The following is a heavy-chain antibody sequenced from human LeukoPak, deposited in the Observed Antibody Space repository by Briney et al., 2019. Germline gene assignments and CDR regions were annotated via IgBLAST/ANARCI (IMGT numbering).Heavy chain of an antibody. J-gene: IGHJ4*02. D-gene: IGHD3-22*01. CDR2: ISAYNGNT. Sequence: GASVKVSCTASGYTFTSYGISWVRQAPGQGLEWMGWISAYNGNTNYAQKLQGRVTMTTDTSTSTAYMELRSLRSDDTAVYYCARVLYYYDSSGYYFRQTSYFDYWGQGTLVTVSS. CDR3: ARVLYYYDSSGYYFRQTSYFDY. CDR1: GYTFTSYG. V-gene: IGHV1-18*01.